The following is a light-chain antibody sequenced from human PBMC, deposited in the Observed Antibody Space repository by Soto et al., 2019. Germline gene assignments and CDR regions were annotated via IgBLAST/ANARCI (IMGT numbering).Light chain of an antibody. Sequence: EIVMTQSPATLSVSPGERATLSCRASHTISSYLAWYQQKPGQAPRLLIYGVSTRATGIPARFSGSESGTEFTLTISSLQSEDFAVYYCQQYNDWPFTFGPGTKVDIK. CDR2: GVS. CDR1: HTISSY. J-gene: IGKJ3*01. V-gene: IGKV3-15*01. CDR3: QQYNDWPFT.